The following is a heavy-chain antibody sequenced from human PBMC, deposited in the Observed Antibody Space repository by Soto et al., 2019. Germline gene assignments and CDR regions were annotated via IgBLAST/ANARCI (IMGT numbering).Heavy chain of an antibody. V-gene: IGHV3-21*01. J-gene: IGHJ6*02. CDR3: ARDLTPSSGWSFDYYYGMDV. Sequence: GALRLSCAASGFTFSSYDMSWVRQAPGKGLEWVSAISSSSSYIYYADSVKGRFTISRDNAKNSLYLQMNSLRAEDTAVYYCARDLTPSSGWSFDYYYGMDVWGQGTTVTVSS. CDR1: GFTFSSYD. CDR2: ISSSSSYI. D-gene: IGHD6-19*01.